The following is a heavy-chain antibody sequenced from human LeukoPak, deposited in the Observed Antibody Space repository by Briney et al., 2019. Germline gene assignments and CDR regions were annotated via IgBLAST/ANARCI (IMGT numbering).Heavy chain of an antibody. CDR1: GFTFSSYA. V-gene: IGHV3-30-3*01. CDR2: ISYDGSNK. D-gene: IGHD3-10*01. CDR3: ARDQGITMVY. Sequence: GGSLRLSCAASGFTFSSYAMHWVRQAPGKGLEWVAVISYDGSNKYYADSVKGRFTISRDNSKNTLYLQMNSLRAEDTAVYYCARDQGITMVYWGQGTLVTVSS. J-gene: IGHJ4*02.